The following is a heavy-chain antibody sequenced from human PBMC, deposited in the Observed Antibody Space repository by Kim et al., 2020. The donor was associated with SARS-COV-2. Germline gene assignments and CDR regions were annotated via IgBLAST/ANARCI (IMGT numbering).Heavy chain of an antibody. CDR1: GFTFSSYG. CDR2: IWYDGSNK. V-gene: IGHV3-33*06. Sequence: GGSLRLSCAASGFTFSSYGMHWVRQAPGKGLEWVAVIWYDGSNKYYADSVKGRFTISRDNSKNTLYLQMNSLRAEDTAVYYCAKNRAGTRKNYYYYGMDVWGQGTTVTVSS. J-gene: IGHJ6*02. CDR3: AKNRAGTRKNYYYYGMDV. D-gene: IGHD1-1*01.